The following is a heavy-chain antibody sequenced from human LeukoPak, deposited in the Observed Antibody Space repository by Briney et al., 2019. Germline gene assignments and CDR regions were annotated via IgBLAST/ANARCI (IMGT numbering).Heavy chain of an antibody. CDR2: ISGSGSHI. Sequence: GGSLRLSCVASGFTFSSYSMNWVRQAPGKGLEWVSSISGSGSHIYYEDSVKGRFTISRDNAKNSLYLQMNSLRAEDTAVYYCARTSGGYCSSTSCPLYFDYWGQGTLVTVSS. CDR3: ARTSGGYCSSTSCPLYFDY. CDR1: GFTFSSYS. V-gene: IGHV3-21*01. D-gene: IGHD2-2*01. J-gene: IGHJ4*02.